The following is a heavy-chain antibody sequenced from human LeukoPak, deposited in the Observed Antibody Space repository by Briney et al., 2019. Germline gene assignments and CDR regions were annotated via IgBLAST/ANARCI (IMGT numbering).Heavy chain of an antibody. CDR3: ARDGHIAVAGTRVDY. V-gene: IGHV3-21*01. CDR1: GFTFRNYL. J-gene: IGHJ4*02. CDR2: ISSTGGTI. D-gene: IGHD6-19*01. Sequence: GGSLRLSCAASGFTFRNYLMNWVRQAPGKGLEWVSFISSTGGTIYYADSVKGRFTISRDNAKNSLYLQMNSLRAEDTAVYYCARDGHIAVAGTRVDYWGQGTLVTVSS.